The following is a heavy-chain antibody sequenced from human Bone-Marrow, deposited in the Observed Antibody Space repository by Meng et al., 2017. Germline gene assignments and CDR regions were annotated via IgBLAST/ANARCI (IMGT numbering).Heavy chain of an antibody. CDR1: GFIFSNYW. Sequence: ESRKISCAASGFIFSNYWMNWGRQAPGEGLEWVASIKEDGSMQFYVDSVRGRFTVSRDNTKNSLYLEMNSLRVEDTAVYYCARGSELNPGIAAIWGQGTKVTVSS. V-gene: IGHV3-7*01. CDR3: ARGSELNPGIAAI. CDR2: IKEDGSMQ. J-gene: IGHJ3*02. D-gene: IGHD2-21*01.